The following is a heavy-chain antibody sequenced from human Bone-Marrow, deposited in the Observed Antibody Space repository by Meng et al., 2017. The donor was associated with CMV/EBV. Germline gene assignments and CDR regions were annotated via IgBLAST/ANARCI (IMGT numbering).Heavy chain of an antibody. CDR2: IKQDGSEK. V-gene: IGHV3-7*01. J-gene: IGHJ4*02. CDR1: GFTFSSYW. CDR3: ARDRCDFWSGYFCY. Sequence: GESLKISCAASGFTFSSYWMSWVRQAPGKGLEWVANIKQDGSEKYYVDSVKGRFTISRDNAKNSLYLQMNSLRAKDTAVYYCARDRCDFWSGYFCYWGQGTLVTVSS. D-gene: IGHD3-3*01.